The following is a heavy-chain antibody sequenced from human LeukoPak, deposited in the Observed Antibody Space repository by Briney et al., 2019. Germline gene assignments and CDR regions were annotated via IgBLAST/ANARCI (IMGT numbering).Heavy chain of an antibody. CDR2: INPSGGST. CDR3: ARAHRSDDSSGYYYAGY. CDR1: GYTFTSYY. J-gene: IGHJ4*02. D-gene: IGHD3-22*01. Sequence: ASVKVSCKASGYTFTSYYMHWVRQAPGQGLEWMGIINPSGGSTSYAQKFQGRVTITADESASTAYMELSSLRSEDTAVYYCARAHRSDDSSGYYYAGYWGQGTLVTVSS. V-gene: IGHV1-46*01.